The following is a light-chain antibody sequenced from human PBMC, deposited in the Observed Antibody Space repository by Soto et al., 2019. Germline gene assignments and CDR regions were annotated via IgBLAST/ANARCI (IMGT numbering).Light chain of an antibody. CDR1: QSFSSTY. CDR3: QQYGSSPRT. Sequence: EIVFTQSPGTLSLSPGERATLSCRASQSFSSTYLAWYQQNPGQAPRLLIYGASSRATGIPDRFSGSGSGTDFTITISRLEPEDFALYYCQQYGSSPRTFGQGTKVEIK. J-gene: IGKJ1*01. V-gene: IGKV3-20*01. CDR2: GAS.